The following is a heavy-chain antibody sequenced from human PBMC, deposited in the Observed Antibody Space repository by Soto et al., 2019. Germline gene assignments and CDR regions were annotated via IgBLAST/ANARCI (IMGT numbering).Heavy chain of an antibody. Sequence: SETLSLTCAVPGGSISRGGYSWSCIRLSLEKGLEWVGYIYHSGSTYYNPSLKSRVTISVDRSKNQLSLTLIAVTAADTAVCIFARLYGLDAVNIWGQGTMVTGSS. CDR2: IYHSGST. CDR3: ARLYGLDAVNI. D-gene: IGHD3-16*02. V-gene: IGHV4-30-2*06. J-gene: IGHJ3*02. CDR1: GGSISRGGYS.